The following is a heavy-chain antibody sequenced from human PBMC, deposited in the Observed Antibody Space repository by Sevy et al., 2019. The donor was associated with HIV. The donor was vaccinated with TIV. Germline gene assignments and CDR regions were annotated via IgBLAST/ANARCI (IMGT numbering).Heavy chain of an antibody. CDR1: GFTFDEYA. J-gene: IGHJ3*02. Sequence: GGSLRLSCAASGFTFDEYAIHWVRQAPGKGLEWVSGIIWNSGIIDYADSVKGRFTISRDNARNSLYLQMNSLRAEDMALYYCAKGAGQWLGHAFDIWGQGTMVTVSS. CDR2: IIWNSGII. D-gene: IGHD6-19*01. V-gene: IGHV3-9*03. CDR3: AKGAGQWLGHAFDI.